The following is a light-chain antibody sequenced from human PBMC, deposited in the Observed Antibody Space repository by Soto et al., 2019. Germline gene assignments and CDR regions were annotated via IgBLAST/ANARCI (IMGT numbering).Light chain of an antibody. V-gene: IGKV3-15*01. J-gene: IGKJ1*01. CDR1: QSISNN. CDR2: GAS. Sequence: ETELTESPGTQPWSTGARATLSCRASQSISNNLVWYQQKPGQAPRLLIYGASTRATGIPARFSGSGSGAEFTLTISSLQSEDFALYYCHQYDRWPRTFGQGTKVDIK. CDR3: HQYDRWPRT.